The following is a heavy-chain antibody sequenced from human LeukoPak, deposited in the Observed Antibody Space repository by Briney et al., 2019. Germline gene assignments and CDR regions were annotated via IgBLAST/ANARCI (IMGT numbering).Heavy chain of an antibody. CDR1: GFTFSSYG. V-gene: IGHV3-23*01. Sequence: GGSLRLSCAASGFTFSSYGMSWVRQAPGKGLEWVSAISGSSRSTYYADSVKGRFTISRDNAKNSLYLQMNSLRAEDTAVYYCARDNYDSSTPYYFDYWGQGTLVTVSS. CDR3: ARDNYDSSTPYYFDY. CDR2: ISGSSRST. D-gene: IGHD3-22*01. J-gene: IGHJ4*02.